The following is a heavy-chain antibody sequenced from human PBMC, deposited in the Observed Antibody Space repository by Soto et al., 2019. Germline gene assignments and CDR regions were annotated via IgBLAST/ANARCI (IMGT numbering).Heavy chain of an antibody. CDR1: GYTFTSYG. D-gene: IGHD3-10*01. CDR3: ARATTMFRGALGSWFDP. Sequence: GASVKVSCKASGYTFTSYGISWVRQAPGQGLEWMGWISAYNGNTNCAQKLHGRVTMTTDTSTSTAYMELRSLRSDDTAVYYCARATTMFRGALGSWFDPWGQGTLVTVSS. CDR2: ISAYNGNT. V-gene: IGHV1-18*04. J-gene: IGHJ5*02.